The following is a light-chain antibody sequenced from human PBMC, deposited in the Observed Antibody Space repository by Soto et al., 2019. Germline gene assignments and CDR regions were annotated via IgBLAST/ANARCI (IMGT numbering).Light chain of an antibody. CDR3: SSYAGSNNSPNV. CDR1: SSDVGGYNY. Sequence: QSVLTQPPSASGSPGQSVTISCTGTSSDVGGYNYVSWYQQHPGKAPKLMIYEVSKRPSGVPDRFSGSKSGNTASLTVSGLQAEDEADYYCSSYAGSNNSPNVFGTGTKVTV. V-gene: IGLV2-8*01. CDR2: EVS. J-gene: IGLJ1*01.